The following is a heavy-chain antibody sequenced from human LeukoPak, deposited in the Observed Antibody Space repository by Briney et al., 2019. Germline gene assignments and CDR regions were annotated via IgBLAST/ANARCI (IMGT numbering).Heavy chain of an antibody. J-gene: IGHJ4*02. D-gene: IGHD3-16*01. CDR1: GFSISDYY. CDR3: TRQRRGTYYAFDW. CDR2: ITSGGAST. V-gene: IGHV3-11*01. Sequence: GGSLRLSCDASGFSISDYYMSWIRQSPGKGLEWISYITSGGASTNYAHSVKGRFSISRDKDKNSVALQLNSLSAEDKAVYYCTRQRRGTYYAFDWWGQGTLVTVSS.